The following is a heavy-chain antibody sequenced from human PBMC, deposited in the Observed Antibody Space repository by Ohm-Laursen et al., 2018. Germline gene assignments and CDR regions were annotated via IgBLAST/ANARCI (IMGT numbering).Heavy chain of an antibody. CDR3: VVSEIRYSFTYLADF. J-gene: IGHJ4*02. CDR2: MYAPGNL. Sequence: PGTLSLTCTVSGVSINNYYWSWLRQPAGKGLEWIGRMYAPGNLNYNPSLNSRVTMSVDTSRNQFYLKMTSVTAADTAVYYCVVSEIRYSFTYLADFWGQGILVTVPS. V-gene: IGHV4-4*07. CDR1: GVSINNYY. D-gene: IGHD5-18*01.